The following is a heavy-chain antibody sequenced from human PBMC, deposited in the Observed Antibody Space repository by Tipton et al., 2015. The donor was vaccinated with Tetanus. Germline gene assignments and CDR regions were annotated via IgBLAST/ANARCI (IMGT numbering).Heavy chain of an antibody. CDR3: ARVFIAVAGHNWFDP. D-gene: IGHD6-19*01. CDR1: GYTFTGYY. Sequence: LVQSGASVKVSCKASGYTFTGYYMHWVRQAPGQGLEWMGIINPSGGSTSYAQKFQGRVTMTRDTSTSTVYMELSSLRSEDTAVYYCARVFIAVAGHNWFDPWGQGTLVTVSS. CDR2: INPSGGST. V-gene: IGHV1-46*01. J-gene: IGHJ5*02.